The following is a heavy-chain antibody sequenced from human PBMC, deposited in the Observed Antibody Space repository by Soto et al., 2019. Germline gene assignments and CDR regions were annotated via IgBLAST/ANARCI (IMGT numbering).Heavy chain of an antibody. CDR1: GFTVSSNY. V-gene: IGHV3-53*04. CDR2: IYSGGST. J-gene: IGHJ4*02. Sequence: SLRLSCAASGFTVSSNYMSWVRQAPGKGLEWVSVIYSGGSTYYADSVKGRFTISRHNSKNTLYLQMNSLRAEDTAVYYCARHYGDYRGNFDYWGQGTLVTVSS. CDR3: ARHYGDYRGNFDY. D-gene: IGHD4-17*01.